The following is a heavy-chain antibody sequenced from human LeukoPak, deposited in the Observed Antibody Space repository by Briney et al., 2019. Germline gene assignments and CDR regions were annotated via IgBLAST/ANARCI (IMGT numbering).Heavy chain of an antibody. CDR2: ISGSGGST. J-gene: IGHJ4*02. D-gene: IGHD5-18*01. V-gene: IGHV3-23*01. CDR3: AKAKGYSYGPPVDY. CDR1: GFTFSSYA. Sequence: PGGSLRLSCAASGFTFSSYAMSWVRQAPGKGLEWVSAISGSGGSTYYADSVKGRFTISRDNSKNTLYLQMNSLRAEDTAVYYCAKAKGYSYGPPVDYWGRGTLVTVSS.